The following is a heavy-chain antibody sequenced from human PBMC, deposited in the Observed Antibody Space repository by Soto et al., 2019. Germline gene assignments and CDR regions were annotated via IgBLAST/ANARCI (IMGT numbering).Heavy chain of an antibody. CDR3: ARSTDYGGNSESHYYYGMDV. V-gene: IGHV5-51*01. J-gene: IGHJ6*02. Sequence: PGESLKISCKGSGYSFTSYWIGWVRQMPGKGLEWMGIIYPGDSDTRYSPSFQGQVTISADKSISTAYLQWSSLKASDTAMYYCARSTDYGGNSESHYYYGMDVWGQGTTVTVSS. CDR1: GYSFTSYW. D-gene: IGHD4-17*01. CDR2: IYPGDSDT.